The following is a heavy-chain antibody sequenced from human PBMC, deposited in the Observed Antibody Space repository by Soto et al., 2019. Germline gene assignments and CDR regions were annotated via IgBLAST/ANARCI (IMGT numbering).Heavy chain of an antibody. CDR1: GASISGFY. V-gene: IGHV4-4*07. J-gene: IGHJ5*02. D-gene: IGHD1-1*01. CDR3: VRDGTKTLRDWLDP. Sequence: SETLSLTCTVSGASISGFYWSWIRKSAGKGLEWIGRIYATGTTDYNPSLKSRVMMSVDTSKKQFSLKLRSVTAADTAVYYCVRDGTKTLRDWLDPSGQGIPATVSS. CDR2: IYATGTT.